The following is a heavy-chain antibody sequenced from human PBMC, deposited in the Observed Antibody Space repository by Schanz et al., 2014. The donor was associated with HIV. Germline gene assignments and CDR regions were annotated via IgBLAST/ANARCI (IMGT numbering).Heavy chain of an antibody. J-gene: IGHJ4*02. CDR1: GFTFSTFG. V-gene: IGHV3-30*18. D-gene: IGHD6-19*01. CDR3: AKDRTDSGWYKEGPRELGE. Sequence: QVQLVESGGGVVQPGRSLRLSCTASGFTFSTFGMHWVRQAPGKGLECVAVISYDGSNKYYADSVKGRFTISRDSFNNTLYLHMSSLRAEDTAVYFCAKDRTDSGWYKEGPRELGEWGQGTLVTVSS. CDR2: ISYDGSNK.